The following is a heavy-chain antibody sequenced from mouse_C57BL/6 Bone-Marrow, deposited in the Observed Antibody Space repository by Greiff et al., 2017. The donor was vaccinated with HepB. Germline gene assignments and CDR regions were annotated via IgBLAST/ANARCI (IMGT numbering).Heavy chain of an antibody. V-gene: IGHV5-2*01. J-gene: IGHJ1*03. Sequence: EVQGVESGGGLVQPGESLKLSCESNEYAFPSHDMSWVRQTPEQRLELVAAINSDGGSTYYPDTMERRFIISRDNTKKTLYLQLSSLRSEDTALYYCARGDYHWYFDVWGTGTTVTVSS. CDR2: INSDGGST. CDR1: EYAFPSHD. CDR3: ARGDYHWYFDV. D-gene: IGHD2-4*01.